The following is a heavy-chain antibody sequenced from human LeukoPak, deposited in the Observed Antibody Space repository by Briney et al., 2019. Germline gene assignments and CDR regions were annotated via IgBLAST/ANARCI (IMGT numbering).Heavy chain of an antibody. CDR2: IYYSGST. CDR1: GGSISSNY. CDR3: ARDPYGYDLPDY. J-gene: IGHJ4*02. Sequence: SETLSLTCTVSGGSISSNYWSWIRQPPGKGLEWIGYIYYSGSTNYNPSLKSRVTISVDTSKNQFSLKLSSVTAADTAVYYCARDPYGYDLPDYWGQGTLVTVSS. D-gene: IGHD5-12*01. V-gene: IGHV4-59*01.